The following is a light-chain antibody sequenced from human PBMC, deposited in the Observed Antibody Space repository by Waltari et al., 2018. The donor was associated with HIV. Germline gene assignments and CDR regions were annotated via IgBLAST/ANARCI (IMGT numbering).Light chain of an antibody. Sequence: QSVLTQPPSVSGAPRPLVNISCPGSSSHTAPGYPGPRCQQLPGTAPKRLIYATTNRPSGVPDRFFGSRSGTSASLAITGLQAEDEADYYCQSYDSGLSGSTVFGGGTKLTVL. V-gene: IGLV1-40*01. CDR3: QSYDSGLSGSTV. CDR2: ATT. CDR1: SSHTAPGYP. J-gene: IGLJ2*01.